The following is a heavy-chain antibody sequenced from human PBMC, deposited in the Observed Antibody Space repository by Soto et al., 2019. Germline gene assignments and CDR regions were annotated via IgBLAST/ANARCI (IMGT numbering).Heavy chain of an antibody. V-gene: IGHV3-23*01. D-gene: IGHD6-19*01. CDR2: IANSGGTT. CDR3: AKRIASSGNGCDS. CDR1: GFPFSSYA. J-gene: IGHJ5*01. Sequence: GGSLRLSCAASGFPFSSYAMTWVRQAPGKGLEWVSGIANSGGTTFYADSVRGRFTFSRNNSKNTLYLQMNNLRAEDTDIYYGAKRIASSGNGCDSWGQGTLVTVSS.